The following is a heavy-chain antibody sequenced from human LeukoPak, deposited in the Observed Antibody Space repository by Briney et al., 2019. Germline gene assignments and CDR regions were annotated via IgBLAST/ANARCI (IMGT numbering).Heavy chain of an antibody. D-gene: IGHD2-2*02. CDR3: AGTYTYYYYYYMHV. V-gene: IGHV4-59*01. J-gene: IGHJ6*03. CDR2: ISYSGST. Sequence: SETLSLTCTVSGGSISSYYWSWIRQPPGKGLEWIGCISYSGSTNYNSSLKSRVTISLDTSKNQFSLKLSSVTAADTAVYYCAGTYTYYYYYYMHVWGKGTTVTISS. CDR1: GGSISSYY.